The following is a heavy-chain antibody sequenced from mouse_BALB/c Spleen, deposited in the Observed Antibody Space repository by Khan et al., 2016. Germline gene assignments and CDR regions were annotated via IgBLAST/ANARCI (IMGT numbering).Heavy chain of an antibody. Sequence: EVKLLESGGGLVHPGGSLKLSCAASGFDFSRYWMSLVRQAPGKGLEWIGEINPDSYTINYTPSLKDKFIISRDNAKNTLYLQMSKVRSEDTALDYWARAGYYGYLAYWGQGTQVTGSA. J-gene: IGHJ3*01. D-gene: IGHD1-1*01. V-gene: IGHV4-1*02. CDR2: INPDSYTI. CDR1: GFDFSRYW. CDR3: ARAGYYGYLAY.